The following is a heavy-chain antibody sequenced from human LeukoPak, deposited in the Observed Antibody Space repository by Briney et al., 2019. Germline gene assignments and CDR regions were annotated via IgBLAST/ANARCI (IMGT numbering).Heavy chain of an antibody. D-gene: IGHD5-24*01. V-gene: IGHV3-23*01. Sequence: GGSLRLSCVASGFTFSTYALSWVRQAPGKGLEWVSAISSSGGSPYYADSVNGRFTISRDNSKNTLYLQMNSLRAEDTALYYCAREGDGYNFDYWGQGTLVTVSS. CDR3: AREGDGYNFDY. CDR1: GFTFSTYA. CDR2: ISSSGGSP. J-gene: IGHJ4*02.